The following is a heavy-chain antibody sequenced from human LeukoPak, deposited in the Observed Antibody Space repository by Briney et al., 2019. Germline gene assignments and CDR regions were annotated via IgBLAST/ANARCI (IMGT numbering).Heavy chain of an antibody. V-gene: IGHV3-74*01. CDR2: ISSDGSTT. CDR3: ARARGYYYDSFDY. D-gene: IGHD3-22*01. Sequence: AGSLRLSCAASGFTFNSYWMHWVRQAPGKGLVWVSRISSDGSTTSYADSVKGRFTISRDNAENTLYLQMNSLRAEDTAVYYCARARGYYYDSFDYWGQGTLVTVSS. CDR1: GFTFNSYW. J-gene: IGHJ4*02.